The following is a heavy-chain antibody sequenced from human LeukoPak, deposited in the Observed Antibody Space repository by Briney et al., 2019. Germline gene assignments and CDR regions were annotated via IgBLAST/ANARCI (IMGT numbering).Heavy chain of an antibody. V-gene: IGHV3-64*01. CDR1: GFPFSSYA. CDR2: ISSNGGST. J-gene: IGHJ6*02. CDR3: ARAYSSRYYYGMDV. Sequence: GGSLRLSCAASGFPFSSYAMHWVRQAPGKGLEYVSAISSNGGSTYYANSVKGRFTISRDNSKTTLYRQMGSLRAEDMAVYYCARAYSSRYYYGMDVWGQGTTVTVSS. D-gene: IGHD6-13*01.